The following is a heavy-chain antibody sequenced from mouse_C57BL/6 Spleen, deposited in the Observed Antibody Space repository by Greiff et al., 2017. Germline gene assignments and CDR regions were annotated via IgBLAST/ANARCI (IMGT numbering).Heavy chain of an antibody. Sequence: VQLQQPGAELVRPGSSVKLSCKASGYTFTSYWMDWVKQRPGQGLEWIGNIYPSDSETHYNQKFKDKATLTVDKSSSTAYMQLSSLTSEDSAVYYCARGGYYGSRGNFDYWGQGTTLTVSS. V-gene: IGHV1-61*01. CDR3: ARGGYYGSRGNFDY. D-gene: IGHD1-1*01. J-gene: IGHJ2*01. CDR1: GYTFTSYW. CDR2: IYPSDSET.